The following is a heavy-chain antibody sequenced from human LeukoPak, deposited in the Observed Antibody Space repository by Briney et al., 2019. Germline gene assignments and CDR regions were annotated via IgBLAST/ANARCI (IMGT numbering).Heavy chain of an antibody. D-gene: IGHD3-22*01. CDR3: ARGLDYGSSAIRLYAFDI. V-gene: IGHV4-59*01. Sequence: SETLSLTCTVSGGSISSYYWSWIRQPPGKGLEWIGYIYYSGSTNYNPSLKSRVTISVDTSKNQFSLKLSSVTAADTAVYYCARGLDYGSSAIRLYAFDIWGQGTMVTVSS. J-gene: IGHJ3*02. CDR2: IYYSGST. CDR1: GGSISSYY.